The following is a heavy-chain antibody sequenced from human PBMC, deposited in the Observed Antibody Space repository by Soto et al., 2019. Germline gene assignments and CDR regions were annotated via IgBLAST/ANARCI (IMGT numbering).Heavy chain of an antibody. CDR3: VRLGSGFDL. V-gene: IGHV4-4*02. CDR1: GGSISSSNC. D-gene: IGHD2-15*01. J-gene: IGHJ2*01. CDR2: ISHGGST. Sequence: QVKLQESGPGLVKSSGTLSLTCAASGGSISSSNCWGCVRQPPGKGLEWIGEISHGGSTNYNQTLKSGVTISVDKSKNQFSLKLSSVTAADAAVYNCVRLGSGFDLWGRGTLVTVSS.